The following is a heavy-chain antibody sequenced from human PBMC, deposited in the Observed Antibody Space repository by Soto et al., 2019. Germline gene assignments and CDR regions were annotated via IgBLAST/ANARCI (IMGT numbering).Heavy chain of an antibody. CDR3: ANPVPAAARLQRHLKNFDY. CDR2: IKSKTDGGTP. V-gene: IGHV3-15*07. CDR1: GFTFTTAW. J-gene: IGHJ4*02. D-gene: IGHD2-2*01. Sequence: TGGSLRLSCAASGFTFTTAWINWVRQAPGKDLEWVGRIKSKTDGGTPDFAAPVRGRFTISRDNSKNTLYLQMNSLRAEDTAVYYCANPVPAAARLQRHLKNFDYWGQGTLVTVSS.